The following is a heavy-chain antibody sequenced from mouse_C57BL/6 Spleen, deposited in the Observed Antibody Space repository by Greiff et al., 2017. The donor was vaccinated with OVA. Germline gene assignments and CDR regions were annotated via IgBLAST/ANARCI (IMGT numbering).Heavy chain of an antibody. Sequence: QVQLQQSGPELVKPGASVKISCKASGYAFSSSWMNWVKQRPGKGLEWIGRIYPGDGDTNYNGKFKGKATLTADKSSSTAYMQLSSLTSEDSAVYFCARSLKSWYFDVWGTGTTVTVSS. CDR2: IYPGDGDT. CDR3: ARSLKSWYFDV. D-gene: IGHD6-1*01. J-gene: IGHJ1*03. CDR1: GYAFSSSW. V-gene: IGHV1-82*01.